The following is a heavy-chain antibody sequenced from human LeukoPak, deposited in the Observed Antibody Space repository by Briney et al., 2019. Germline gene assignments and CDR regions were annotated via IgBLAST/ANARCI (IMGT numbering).Heavy chain of an antibody. J-gene: IGHJ4*02. CDR1: GGTFSSYA. Sequence: ASVKVSCKASGGTFSSYAISWVRQAPGQGLEWMGRIIPIPGIANYAQKFQGRVTITADKSTSTAYMELSSLRSEDTAVYYCARCGGDCSGFDYWGQGTLVTVSS. CDR3: ARCGGDCSGFDY. CDR2: IIPIPGIA. V-gene: IGHV1-69*04. D-gene: IGHD2-21*02.